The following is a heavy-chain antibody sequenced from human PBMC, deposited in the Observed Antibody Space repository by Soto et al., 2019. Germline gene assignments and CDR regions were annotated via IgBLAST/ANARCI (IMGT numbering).Heavy chain of an antibody. V-gene: IGHV3-48*03. J-gene: IGHJ6*01. CDR2: ISSSGSTI. Sequence: GWSLRRSFEASGLTFSSYEMNWVRQAPGKGLEWVSYISSSGSTIYYADSVKGRFTISRDNAKNSLYLQMNSLRAEDTAVYYCSGGGSGWYDPKFGMDVWGQGTTVTVSS. CDR3: SGGGSGWYDPKFGMDV. D-gene: IGHD6-19*01. CDR1: GLTFSSYE.